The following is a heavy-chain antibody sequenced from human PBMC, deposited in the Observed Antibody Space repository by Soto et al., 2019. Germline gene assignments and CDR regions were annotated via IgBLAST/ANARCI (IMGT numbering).Heavy chain of an antibody. CDR1: RDTFTSYY. Sequence: ASVKVSFKAPRDTFTSYYINCLRQAPGQVLEWMGVINPHGGSTAYAQKFKGRVTLTRDTSASTVYMEVNSLRAEDTAVYYCTSDTFGGRDSWGQGTLVTVSS. J-gene: IGHJ4*02. CDR3: TSDTFGGRDS. CDR2: INPHGGST. V-gene: IGHV1-46*01. D-gene: IGHD2-15*01.